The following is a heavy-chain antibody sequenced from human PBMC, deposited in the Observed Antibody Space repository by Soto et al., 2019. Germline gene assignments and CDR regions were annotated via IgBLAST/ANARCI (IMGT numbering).Heavy chain of an antibody. CDR3: AREVLHYGDYVFWGYFDY. D-gene: IGHD4-17*01. Sequence: QVQLQESGPGLVKPSQILSLTCTVSGGSISSGGYYWSWIRQHPGKGLEWIGYIYYSGSTYYNPSLKSRVTISVDTSKNQFSLKLSSVTAADTAVYYCAREVLHYGDYVFWGYFDYWGQGTLVTVSS. CDR1: GGSISSGGYY. CDR2: IYYSGST. J-gene: IGHJ4*02. V-gene: IGHV4-31*03.